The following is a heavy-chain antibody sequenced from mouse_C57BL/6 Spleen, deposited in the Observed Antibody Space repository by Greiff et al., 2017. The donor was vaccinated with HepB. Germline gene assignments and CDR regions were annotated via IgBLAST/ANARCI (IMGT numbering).Heavy chain of an antibody. Sequence: VQLQQPGAELVMPGASVKLSCKASGYTFTSYWMHWVKQRPGQGLEWIGEIDPSDSYTNYNRKFKGKSTLTVDKSSSTAYMQLSSLTSEDSAVYYCARRRYYYGSSYYFDYWGQGTTLTVSS. CDR3: ARRRYYYGSSYYFDY. CDR1: GYTFTSYW. D-gene: IGHD1-1*01. J-gene: IGHJ2*01. CDR2: IDPSDSYT. V-gene: IGHV1-69*01.